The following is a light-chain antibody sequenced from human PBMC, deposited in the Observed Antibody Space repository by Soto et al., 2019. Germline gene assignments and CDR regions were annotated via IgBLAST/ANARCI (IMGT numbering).Light chain of an antibody. V-gene: IGKV1-9*01. CDR1: QGISSY. J-gene: IGKJ5*01. CDR2: TAS. CDR3: QQRNSYPIT. Sequence: DIHLTQSPSFLSASVGDRVTITCRASQGISSYLAWYQQKPGKAPNLLIHTASTLQSGVPSRFSGSGSGTEFTLTISSLQPEDFATYYCQQRNSYPITFGQGKRLEIK.